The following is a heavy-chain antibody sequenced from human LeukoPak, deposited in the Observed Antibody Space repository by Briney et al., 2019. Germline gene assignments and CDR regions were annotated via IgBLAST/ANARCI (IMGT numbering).Heavy chain of an antibody. V-gene: IGHV4-39*01. Sequence: SETLSLTCTVSGGSISSSSYYWGWIRQPPGKGLEWIGSIYYSGSTYYIPSLKSRVTISVDTSKNQFSLKLSSVTAADTAVYYCASLVVEQQPVGGGDFDYWGQGTLVTVSS. CDR3: ASLVVEQQPVGGGDFDY. J-gene: IGHJ4*02. CDR1: GGSISSSSYY. CDR2: IYYSGST. D-gene: IGHD6-13*01.